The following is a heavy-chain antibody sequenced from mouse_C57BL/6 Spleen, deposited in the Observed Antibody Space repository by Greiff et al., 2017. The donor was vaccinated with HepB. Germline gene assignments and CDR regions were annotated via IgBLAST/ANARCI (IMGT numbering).Heavy chain of an antibody. V-gene: IGHV1-55*01. Sequence: QVQLQQPGAELVKPGASVKMSCKASGYTFTSYWITWVKQRPGQGLEWIGDIYPGSGSTNYNEKFKSKATLTVDTSSSTAYMQLSSLTSEDSAVYYCARTGSSYGYAMDYWGQGTSVTVSS. CDR2: IYPGSGST. J-gene: IGHJ4*01. D-gene: IGHD1-1*01. CDR1: GYTFTSYW. CDR3: ARTGSSYGYAMDY.